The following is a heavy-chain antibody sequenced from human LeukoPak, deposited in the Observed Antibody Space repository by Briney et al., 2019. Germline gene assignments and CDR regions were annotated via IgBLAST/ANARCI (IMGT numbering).Heavy chain of an antibody. D-gene: IGHD5-12*01. CDR3: ARDSSPRYSGYDWVY. Sequence: GGSLRLSCAASGFTVSSNYMSWVRQAPGKGLEWLAIINQDGSQTSYVDSVRGRFTVSRDNAKNSLYLQMNSLRADDTAVYYCARDSSPRYSGYDWVYWGRGTLVTVSS. V-gene: IGHV3-7*01. CDR1: GFTVSSNY. CDR2: INQDGSQT. J-gene: IGHJ4*02.